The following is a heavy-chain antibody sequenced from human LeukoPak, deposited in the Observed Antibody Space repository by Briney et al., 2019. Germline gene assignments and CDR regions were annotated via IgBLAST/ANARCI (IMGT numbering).Heavy chain of an antibody. V-gene: IGHV3-23*01. CDR3: ASYVGNDYGDY. CDR2: ISGSGSVT. CDR1: GFRFSDHA. D-gene: IGHD3-16*01. J-gene: IGHJ4*02. Sequence: GGSLRLSCAASGFRFSDHAMSWVRLSPGKGLEWVSFISGSGSVTAYADSVKGRFTISRDNSQNTLSLLLSSLRVEDTAVYYCASYVGNDYGDYWGQGTLVTVSS.